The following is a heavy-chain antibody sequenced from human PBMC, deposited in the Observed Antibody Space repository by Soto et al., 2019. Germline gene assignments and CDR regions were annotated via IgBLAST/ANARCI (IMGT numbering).Heavy chain of an antibody. CDR2: ITYDGGNK. CDR1: GVSFSSYS. V-gene: IGHV3-30*03. D-gene: IGHD2-15*01. CDR3: QPEDYWYGMDG. J-gene: IGHJ6*02. Sequence: QVQLVESGGGVVQPGRSLRLSCEASGVSFSSYSIHWVRQAPGKGLEWVSLITYDGGNKYYADSVKGRFTISSDNSEKKVFLEMNSLRVEDTAVYYCQPEDYWYGMDGWGQGTTVTVSS.